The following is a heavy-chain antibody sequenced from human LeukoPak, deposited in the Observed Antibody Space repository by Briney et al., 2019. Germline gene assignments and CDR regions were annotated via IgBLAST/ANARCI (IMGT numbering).Heavy chain of an antibody. V-gene: IGHV3-23*01. Sequence: GSLRLSCAASGFTFSSYAMSWVRQAPGKGLEWVSTVSGSGSRTDNADSVKGRFTISRDNSKNTVYLQMNSLRADDTAVYYCAKGAKHYDSLFDYWGQGTLVTVSS. CDR1: GFTFSSYA. CDR3: AKGAKHYDSLFDY. D-gene: IGHD3-22*01. J-gene: IGHJ4*02. CDR2: VSGSGSRT.